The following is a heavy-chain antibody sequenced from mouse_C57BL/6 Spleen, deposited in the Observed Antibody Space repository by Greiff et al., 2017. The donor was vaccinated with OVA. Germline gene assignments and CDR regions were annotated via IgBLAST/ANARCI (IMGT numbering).Heavy chain of an antibody. Sequence: QVQLQQPGAELVKPGASVKLSCKASGYTFTSYWMQWVKQRPGQGLEWIGEIDPSDSYTNYNQKFKGKATLTVDTSSSTAYMQLSSLTSEDSAVYYCASRDGYLYYFDYWGQGTTLTVSS. CDR2: IDPSDSYT. D-gene: IGHD2-3*01. CDR1: GYTFTSYW. V-gene: IGHV1-50*01. CDR3: ASRDGYLYYFDY. J-gene: IGHJ2*01.